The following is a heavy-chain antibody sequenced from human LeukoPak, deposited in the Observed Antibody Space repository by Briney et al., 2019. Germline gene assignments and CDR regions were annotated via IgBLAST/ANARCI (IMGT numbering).Heavy chain of an antibody. Sequence: GGSLRLSCAASGFTFSSYSMNWVRQAPGKGLEWVSYISSSSSTIYYADSVKGRFTISRDNAKNSLYLQMNSLRAEDTAVYYCAREDLDNWNDRLSLDPWGQGTLVTVSS. D-gene: IGHD1-20*01. CDR2: ISSSSSTI. CDR1: GFTFSSYS. V-gene: IGHV3-48*01. J-gene: IGHJ5*02. CDR3: AREDLDNWNDRLSLDP.